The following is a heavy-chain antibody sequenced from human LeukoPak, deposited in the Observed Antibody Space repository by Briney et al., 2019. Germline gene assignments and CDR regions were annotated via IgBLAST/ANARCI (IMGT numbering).Heavy chain of an antibody. CDR1: GYTFTSYD. J-gene: IGHJ4*02. Sequence: GASVKVSCKASGYTFTSYDISWVRQAPGQGLEWMGGIMPMFGKANYAQKFQGRVTTTADKATSTAYMELSSLRSEDTAVYYCAGGRTDIVVVPATLRNYYFDYWGQGTLVTVSS. D-gene: IGHD2-2*01. CDR2: IMPMFGKA. CDR3: AGGRTDIVVVPATLRNYYFDY. V-gene: IGHV1-69*06.